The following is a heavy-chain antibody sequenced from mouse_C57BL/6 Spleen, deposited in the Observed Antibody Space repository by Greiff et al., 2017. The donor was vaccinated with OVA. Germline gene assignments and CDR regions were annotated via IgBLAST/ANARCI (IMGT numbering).Heavy chain of an antibody. J-gene: IGHJ1*03. D-gene: IGHD2-4*01. CDR1: GFTFSDYY. V-gene: IGHV5-16*01. CDR2: INYDGSST. Sequence: EVQVVESEGGLVQPGSSMKLSCTASGFTFSDYYMAWVRQVPEKGLEWVANINYDGSSTYYLDSLKSRFIISRDNAKNILYLQMSSLKSEDTATYYCARRWRLHWYFDVWGTGTTVTVSS. CDR3: ARRWRLHWYFDV.